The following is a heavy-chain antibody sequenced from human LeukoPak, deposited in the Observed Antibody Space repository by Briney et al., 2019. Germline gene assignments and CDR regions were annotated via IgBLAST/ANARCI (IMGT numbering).Heavy chain of an antibody. CDR2: MNPNRGNT. Sequence: GASVKVSCKASGYTFTSYDINWVRQATGQGLEWMGWMNPNRGNTGYAQNFHGRTTITRNTYNNIAYMQLTSTTSEDTADYFWARSSSSIAALALTFPDYYYMDVWGKGTTVSVSS. D-gene: IGHD6-6*01. V-gene: IGHV1-8*03. J-gene: IGHJ6*03. CDR3: ARSSSSIAALALTFPDYYYMDV. CDR1: GYTFTSYD.